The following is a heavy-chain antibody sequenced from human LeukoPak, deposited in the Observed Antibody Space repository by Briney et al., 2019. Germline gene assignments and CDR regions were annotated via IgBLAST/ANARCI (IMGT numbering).Heavy chain of an antibody. CDR3: ARGKAPYFYYYYYMDV. Sequence: SETLSLTCAVYGGSFSGYYWSWIRQPPGKGLEWIGEINHSGSTNYNPSLKSRVTISVDTSKNQFSLKLSSVTAADTAVYYCARGKAPYFYYYYYMDVWGKGTTVTVSS. V-gene: IGHV4-34*01. CDR1: GGSFSGYY. J-gene: IGHJ6*03. CDR2: INHSGST. D-gene: IGHD3-9*01.